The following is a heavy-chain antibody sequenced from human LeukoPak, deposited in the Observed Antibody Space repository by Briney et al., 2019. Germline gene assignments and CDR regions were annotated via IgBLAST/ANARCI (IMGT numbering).Heavy chain of an antibody. CDR2: IYYSGST. CDR3: ARGPRGWFDP. Sequence: SETLSLTCTVSGGSISSSSYYWGWIRQPPGKGLEWIGSIYYSGSTYYNPSLKSRVTISVDTSKNQFSLKLSSVTAADTAVYYCARGPRGWFDPWGQGTLVTVSS. J-gene: IGHJ5*02. V-gene: IGHV4-39*07. CDR1: GGSISSSSYY.